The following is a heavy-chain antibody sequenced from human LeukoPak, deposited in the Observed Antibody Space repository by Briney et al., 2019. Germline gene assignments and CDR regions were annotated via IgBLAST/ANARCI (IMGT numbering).Heavy chain of an antibody. V-gene: IGHV3-49*04. CDR1: GFTFSSYA. Sequence: GGSLRLSCAASGFTFSSYAMHWVRQAPGKGLEWVGFIRSKAYGGTTEYAASVKGRFTISRDDSKSIAYLQMNSLKTEDTAVYYCTGARYDAFDIWGQGTMVTVSS. CDR3: TGARYDAFDI. CDR2: IRSKAYGGTT. J-gene: IGHJ3*02.